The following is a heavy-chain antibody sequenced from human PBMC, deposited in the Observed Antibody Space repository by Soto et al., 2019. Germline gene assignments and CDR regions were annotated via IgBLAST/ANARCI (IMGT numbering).Heavy chain of an antibody. D-gene: IGHD3-3*01. J-gene: IGHJ6*02. V-gene: IGHV1-8*01. CDR1: GYTFTSYD. CDR3: AIGLKYYHFWSGFGYYYYYYGMDV. CDR2: MNPNSGNT. Sequence: GASVKVSCKASGYTFTSYDINWVRQATGQGLEWMGWMNPNSGNTGYAQKFQGRVTMTRNTAISTAYMELSSLRSEDTAVYYCAIGLKYYHFWSGFGYYYYYYGMDVGGQGTTVTVSS.